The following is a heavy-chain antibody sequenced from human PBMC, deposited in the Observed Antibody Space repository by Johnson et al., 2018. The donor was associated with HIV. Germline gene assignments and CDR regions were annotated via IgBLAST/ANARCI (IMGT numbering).Heavy chain of an antibody. J-gene: IGHJ3*01. CDR3: AREGNWNPTYGFDV. V-gene: IGHV3-30*04. CDR1: GFTFGSYA. Sequence: QVQLVEYGGGVVQPGRSLRLSCAASGFTFGSYAMHWVRQAPGKGLEWVALISFDGGTKYYADSVKGRFIISRDDSKDTLYLQMNSLRDEDTAVYYCAREGNWNPTYGFDVWGQGTIATVSS. CDR2: ISFDGGTK. D-gene: IGHD1-1*01.